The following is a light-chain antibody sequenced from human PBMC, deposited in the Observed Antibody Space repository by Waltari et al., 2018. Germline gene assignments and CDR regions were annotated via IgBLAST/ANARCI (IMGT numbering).Light chain of an antibody. J-gene: IGLJ1*01. V-gene: IGLV2-8*01. CDR3: SSYAGSNNFV. CDR2: EVS. CDR1: SSDAGGYNY. Sequence: QSALTPPPSASGPPGQPVTISCTATSSDAGGYNYVPWYQQHPAKPPKRMIYEVSKRPSGVPDRFSGSKSGNTASLTVSGLQAEDEADYYCSSYAGSNNFVFGTGTKVTVL.